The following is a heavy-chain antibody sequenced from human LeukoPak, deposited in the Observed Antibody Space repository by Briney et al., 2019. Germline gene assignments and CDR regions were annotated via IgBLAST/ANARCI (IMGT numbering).Heavy chain of an antibody. Sequence: ASVKVSCKASGYTFTDYYIHWVRQAPGQGLEWMGLIHPNSGDTYYAQKFRGRVTMTRDTSIPTAYMELDRLTSDDTAVYYCARDYSGSYTHWAQGTLVTISS. D-gene: IGHD1-26*01. CDR2: IHPNSGDT. J-gene: IGHJ4*02. V-gene: IGHV1-2*06. CDR3: ARDYSGSYTH. CDR1: GYTFTDYY.